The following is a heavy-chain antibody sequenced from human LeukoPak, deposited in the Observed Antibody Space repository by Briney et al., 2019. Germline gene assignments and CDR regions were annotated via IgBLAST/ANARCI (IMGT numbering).Heavy chain of an antibody. Sequence: GGSLRLSCAASGFTFSSYGMHWVRQAPGKGLEWVAVISYDGSNKYYADSVKGRFTIPRDNSKNTLYLQMNSLGAEDTAVYYCAKGKGIAVAGPGGAFDIWGQGTMVTVSS. J-gene: IGHJ3*02. CDR1: GFTFSSYG. CDR2: ISYDGSNK. D-gene: IGHD6-19*01. CDR3: AKGKGIAVAGPGGAFDI. V-gene: IGHV3-30*18.